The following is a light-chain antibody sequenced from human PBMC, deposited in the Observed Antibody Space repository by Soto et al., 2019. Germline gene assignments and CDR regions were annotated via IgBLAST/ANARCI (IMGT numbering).Light chain of an antibody. CDR1: QDISNH. V-gene: IGKV1-33*01. Sequence: DIQMTQSPSSLSASVGDRVTITCQASQDISNHLSWYQQKPGKAPKLLIYDASNLETGVPSGFSGSGSGTDFTFTISSLQPENFATYYCQQHHSLPLTFGGGTKVEIK. CDR2: DAS. J-gene: IGKJ4*01. CDR3: QQHHSLPLT.